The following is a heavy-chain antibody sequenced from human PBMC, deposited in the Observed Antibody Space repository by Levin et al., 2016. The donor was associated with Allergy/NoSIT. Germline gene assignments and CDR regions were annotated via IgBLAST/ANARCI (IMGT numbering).Heavy chain of an antibody. V-gene: IGHV3-23*01. CDR2: FSGSDDST. J-gene: IGHJ4*02. D-gene: IGHD2-15*01. Sequence: VRQAPGKGPEWVSSFSGSDDSTHYADSVKGRFTISRDNSKNTLYLQMNSLRVEDTAVYYCAKVSSGYWGQGTLVTVSS. CDR3: AKVSSGY.